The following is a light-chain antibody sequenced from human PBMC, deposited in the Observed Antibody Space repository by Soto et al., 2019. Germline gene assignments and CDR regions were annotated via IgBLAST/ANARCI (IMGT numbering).Light chain of an antibody. CDR3: QQYDGSST. CDR1: QSVSSRY. CDR2: AAS. V-gene: IGKV3-20*01. J-gene: IGKJ1*01. Sequence: SVLTQSPSTLSLSPGRRSTIVCRASQSVSSRYLAWYQQKPGQAPRILIYAASSRATGIPDRFSGSGSGTDFTLTINRLEAEEFAVYYCQQYDGSSTFGQGTKVDIK.